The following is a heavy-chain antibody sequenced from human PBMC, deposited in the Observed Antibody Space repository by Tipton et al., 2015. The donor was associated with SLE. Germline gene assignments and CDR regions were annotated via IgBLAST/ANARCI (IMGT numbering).Heavy chain of an antibody. Sequence: TLSLTCGVYGGSVSGYYWTWIRQPPGKGLEWIGDIHDSGGVNHNTSPKSRVTMSVDTSKNQLSLKLSSVTVADTAVYYCARGRVDYIWGSYRPSSFDYWGQGTLVTVSS. CDR1: GGSVSGYY. J-gene: IGHJ4*02. CDR2: IHDSGGV. CDR3: ARGRVDYIWGSYRPSSFDY. D-gene: IGHD3-16*02. V-gene: IGHV4-34*01.